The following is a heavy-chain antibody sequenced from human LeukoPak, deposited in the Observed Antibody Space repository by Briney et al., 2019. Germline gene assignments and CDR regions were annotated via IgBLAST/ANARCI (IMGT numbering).Heavy chain of an antibody. CDR2: INSDGSST. Sequence: GGYLRLSCAASGFTFSSYWMHRVRQAPGKGLVWVSRINSDGSSTSYADSVKGRFTISRDNAKNTLYLQMNSLRAEDTAVYYCASDIVVVPAAISYYYGMDVWGQGTTVTVSS. V-gene: IGHV3-74*01. D-gene: IGHD2-2*02. J-gene: IGHJ6*02. CDR1: GFTFSSYW. CDR3: ASDIVVVPAAISYYYGMDV.